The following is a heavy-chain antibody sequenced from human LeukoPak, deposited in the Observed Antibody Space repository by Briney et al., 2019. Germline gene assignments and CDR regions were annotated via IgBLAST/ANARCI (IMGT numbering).Heavy chain of an antibody. Sequence: PSQTLSLTCTVAGGSISSGDYYWSWIRQPPGNGLEWIGYIYYSGSTYYNPSLKSRVTISVDTSKNQFSLKLSSVTAADTALYYCAKGYQLLSTPTFDYWGQGTLVTVSS. D-gene: IGHD2-2*01. V-gene: IGHV4-30-4*08. CDR3: AKGYQLLSTPTFDY. CDR2: IYYSGST. CDR1: GGSISSGDYY. J-gene: IGHJ4*02.